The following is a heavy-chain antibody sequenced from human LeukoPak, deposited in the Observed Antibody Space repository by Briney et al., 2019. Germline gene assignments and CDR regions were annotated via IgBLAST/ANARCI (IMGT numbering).Heavy chain of an antibody. CDR2: IYYSGST. D-gene: IGHD5-12*01. V-gene: IGHV4-59*11. J-gene: IGHJ4*02. CDR3: ARGGIVAKPPYY. CDR1: GGSISSHY. Sequence: SETLSLTCTVSGGSISSHYWSWIRQPPGKGLEWIGYIYYSGSTNYNPSLKSRVTISVDTSKNQFSLKLSSVTAADTAVYYCARGGIVAKPPYYWGQGTLVTVSS.